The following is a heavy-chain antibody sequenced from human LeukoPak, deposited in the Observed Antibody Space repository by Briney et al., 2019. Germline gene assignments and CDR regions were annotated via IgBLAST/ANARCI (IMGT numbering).Heavy chain of an antibody. J-gene: IGHJ4*02. Sequence: ASVKVSCKASGYTFTSYDINWVRQATGQGLEWMGWMNPNSGNTGYAQKFQGRVTMTRDTSISTAYMELSRLRSDDTAVYYCARALRDGYNLDYWGQGTLVTVSS. D-gene: IGHD5-24*01. CDR2: MNPNSGNT. CDR1: GYTFTSYD. V-gene: IGHV1-8*02. CDR3: ARALRDGYNLDY.